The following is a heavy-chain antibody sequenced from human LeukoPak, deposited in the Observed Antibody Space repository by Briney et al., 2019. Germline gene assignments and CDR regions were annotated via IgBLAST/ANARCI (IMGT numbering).Heavy chain of an antibody. V-gene: IGHV1-69*13. CDR2: ITPLFGTA. Sequence: GASVKVSCKASGGTFSKYTISWVRQRPGQGLEWMGGITPLFGTANYAQKFQGRVTITADESTSTAYMELSSLRSEDTAVYYCARGTEWLGEYYYGMDVWGQGTTVTVSS. CDR3: ARGTEWLGEYYYGMDV. D-gene: IGHD5-12*01. J-gene: IGHJ6*02. CDR1: GGTFSKYT.